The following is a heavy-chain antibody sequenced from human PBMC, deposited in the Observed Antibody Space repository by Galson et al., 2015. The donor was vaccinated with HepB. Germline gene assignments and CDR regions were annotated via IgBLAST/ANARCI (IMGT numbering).Heavy chain of an antibody. V-gene: IGHV1-69*13. CDR3: ARATRGDYSNYVDPHGMDV. Sequence: SVKVSCKASGGTFSSYAISWVRQAPGQGLEWMGGIIPIFGIANYAQKFQGRVTITADESTSTAYMELSSLRSKDTAVYYCARATRGDYSNYVDPHGMDVWGQGTTVTVSS. J-gene: IGHJ6*02. D-gene: IGHD4-11*01. CDR1: GGTFSSYA. CDR2: IIPIFGIA.